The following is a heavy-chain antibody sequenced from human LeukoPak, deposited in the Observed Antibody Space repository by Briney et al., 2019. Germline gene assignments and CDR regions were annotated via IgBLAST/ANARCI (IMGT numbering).Heavy chain of an antibody. D-gene: IGHD3/OR15-3a*01. CDR1: GVSLRFSG. J-gene: IGHJ4*02. V-gene: IGHV3-30*02. CDR2: MRRGGNLE. CDR3: KDWTWGIDY. Sequence: GGSLRLSCAVSGVSLRFSGMHWVRQAPGKGLEWVAFMRRGGNLETYTDSVKGRFTISIDESQNALFLEMKSLRPDDTAIYCAKDWTWGIDYWGQGAPVTVSS.